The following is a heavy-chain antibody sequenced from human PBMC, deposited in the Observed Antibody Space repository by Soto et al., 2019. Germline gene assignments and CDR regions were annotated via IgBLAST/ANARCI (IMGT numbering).Heavy chain of an antibody. Sequence: GSLRLSCXASGFTFSNAWMSWVRQAPGKGLEWVGRIKSKTDGGTTDYAAPVKGRFTISRDDSKNTLYLQMNSLKTEDTAVYYCTTGVGYCCGGSCYSDDYWGQGTLVTVSS. CDR1: GFTFSNAW. CDR2: IKSKTDGGTT. J-gene: IGHJ4*02. CDR3: TTGVGYCCGGSCYSDDY. V-gene: IGHV3-15*01. D-gene: IGHD2-15*01.